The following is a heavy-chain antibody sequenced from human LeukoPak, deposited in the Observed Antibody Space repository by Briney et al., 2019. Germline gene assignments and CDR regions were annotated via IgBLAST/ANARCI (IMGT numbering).Heavy chain of an antibody. V-gene: IGHV1-2*02. D-gene: IGHD6-6*01. J-gene: IGHJ4*02. Sequence: GASVKVSCKASGYTFTGYYMHWVRQDPGQGLEWMGWINPNSGGTNYAQKFQGRVTMTRDTSISTAYMELSRLRSDDTAVYHCARDYEAARYDYWGQGTLVTVSS. CDR2: INPNSGGT. CDR1: GYTFTGYY. CDR3: ARDYEAARYDY.